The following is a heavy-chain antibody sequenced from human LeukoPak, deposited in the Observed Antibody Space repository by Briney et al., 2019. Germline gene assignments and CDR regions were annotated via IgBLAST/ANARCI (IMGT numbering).Heavy chain of an antibody. D-gene: IGHD2-15*01. CDR2: INPSGGST. CDR1: GYTFTSYY. CDR3: ARAYCSGGSCYSYWFDP. V-gene: IGHV1-46*01. Sequence: ASVKVSCKASGYTFTSYYMHWVRQAPGQGPEWMGIINPSGGSTSYAQKFQGRVTMTRDTSTSTVYMELSSLRSEDTAVYYCARAYCSGGSCYSYWFDPWGQGTLVTVSS. J-gene: IGHJ5*02.